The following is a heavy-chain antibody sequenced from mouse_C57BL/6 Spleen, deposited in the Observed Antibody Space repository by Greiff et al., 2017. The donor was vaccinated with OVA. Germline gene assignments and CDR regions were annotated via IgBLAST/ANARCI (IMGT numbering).Heavy chain of an antibody. V-gene: IGHV1-75*01. J-gene: IGHJ2*01. CDR1: GYTFTDYY. CDR2: IFPGSGST. D-gene: IGHD1-1*01. Sequence: QVQLQQSGPELVKPGASVKISCKASGYTFTDYYINWVKQRPGQGLEWIGWIFPGSGSTYYNEKIKGKATLTVDKSSSTAYMLLSSLTSEDSAVYFCARSHYYGSSGFDYWGQGTTLTVSS. CDR3: ARSHYYGSSGFDY.